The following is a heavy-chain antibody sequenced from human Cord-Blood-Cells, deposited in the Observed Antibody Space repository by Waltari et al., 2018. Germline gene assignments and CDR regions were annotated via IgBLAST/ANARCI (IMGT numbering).Heavy chain of an antibody. J-gene: IGHJ3*02. CDR3: ARGKSGYSYGAFDI. CDR2: IIPIFGTA. D-gene: IGHD5-18*01. Sequence: QVQLVQSGAEVKKPGSSVKVSCKASGGTFSSYAISWVRPAPGQGLEWLGGIIPIFGTANYAQKFQGRVTITADESTSTAYMELSSLRSEDTAVYYCARGKSGYSYGAFDIWGQGTMVTVSS. CDR1: GGTFSSYA. V-gene: IGHV1-69*12.